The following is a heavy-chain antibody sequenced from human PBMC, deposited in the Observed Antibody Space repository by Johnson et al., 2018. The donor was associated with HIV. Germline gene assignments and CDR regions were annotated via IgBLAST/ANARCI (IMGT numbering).Heavy chain of an antibody. CDR1: GFTFSSYW. V-gene: IGHV3-7*03. J-gene: IGHJ3*01. Sequence: EQLVESGGGLVKPGGSLRLSCAASGFTFSSYWMSWVRQAPGKGLEWVANIKQDGSEKYYVDSVKGRFTISRDNAKNSLYLQMNSLKTEDTAVYYCTTVEYGSGSPLWGQGTMVTVSS. CDR2: IKQDGSEK. CDR3: TTVEYGSGSPL. D-gene: IGHD3-10*01.